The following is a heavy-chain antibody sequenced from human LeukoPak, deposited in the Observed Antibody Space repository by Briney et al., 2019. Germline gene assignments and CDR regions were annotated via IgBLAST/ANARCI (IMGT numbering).Heavy chain of an antibody. V-gene: IGHV3-30*18. CDR2: ISYDGSNK. CDR1: GFTFSSYG. D-gene: IGHD6-13*01. J-gene: IGHJ4*02. CDR3: AKVWEREAAAGPFDY. Sequence: RGSLRLSCAASGFTFSSYGMHWVRQAPGKGLEWVAVISYDGSNKYYADSVKGRFTISRDNSKNTLYLQMNSLRAEDTAVYYCAKVWEREAAAGPFDYWGQGTLVTVSS.